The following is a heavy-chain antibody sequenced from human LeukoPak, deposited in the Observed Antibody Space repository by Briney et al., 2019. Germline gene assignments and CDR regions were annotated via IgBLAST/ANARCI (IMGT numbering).Heavy chain of an antibody. CDR2: IYHSGNT. J-gene: IGHJ4*02. CDR3: ARDRNYYDSSGYYFAN. D-gene: IGHD3-22*01. Sequence: SETLSLTCTVSGGSFSSGSSFWSWIRQPPGKGLEWIGYIYHSGNTNYNPSLKSRVTISVDTSKSQLSLKLNSVTAADTAVYYCARDRNYYDSSGYYFANWGQGTLVTVSS. V-gene: IGHV4-61*01. CDR1: GGSFSSGSSF.